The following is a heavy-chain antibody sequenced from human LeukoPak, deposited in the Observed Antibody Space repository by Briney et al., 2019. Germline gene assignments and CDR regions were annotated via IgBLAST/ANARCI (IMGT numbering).Heavy chain of an antibody. CDR2: IYYSGST. V-gene: IGHV4-39*01. CDR3: ARPKVRELVFDY. Sequence: PSETLSPTCTVSGGSISSSSYYWGWIRQPTGKGLEWIGSIYYSGSTYYNPSLKSRVTISVDTSKNQFSLKLSSVTAADTAVYYCARPKVRELVFDYWGQGTLVTVSS. CDR1: GGSISSSSYY. D-gene: IGHD1-26*01. J-gene: IGHJ4*02.